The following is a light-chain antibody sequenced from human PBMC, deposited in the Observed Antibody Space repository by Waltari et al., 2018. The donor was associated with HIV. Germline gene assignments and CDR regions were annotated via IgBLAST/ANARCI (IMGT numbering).Light chain of an antibody. CDR3: YSYAGKSTWV. Sequence: QSALTPPRSVSGSPGQSVTIPCTGSSSGVAAFDYVSWYQHLPGKAPKLMIYDVFKRPSGVPDRFSGSKSGSTASLTISGLQTEDEADYYCYSYAGKSTWVFGEGTKLTVL. V-gene: IGLV2-11*01. CDR2: DVF. J-gene: IGLJ3*02. CDR1: SSGVAAFDY.